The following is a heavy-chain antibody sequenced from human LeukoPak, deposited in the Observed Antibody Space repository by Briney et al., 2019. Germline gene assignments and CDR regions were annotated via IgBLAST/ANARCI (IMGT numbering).Heavy chain of an antibody. V-gene: IGHV3-23*01. CDR3: AKGDHSSGWLISPEYFDY. D-gene: IGHD6-19*01. Sequence: PGGSLRLSYAASGFTFSSYAKSWVRQAPGKGLEWVSAISGSGGSTYYADSVKGRFTISRDNSKNTLYLQMNSLRAEDTAVYYCAKGDHSSGWLISPEYFDYWGQGTLVTVSS. J-gene: IGHJ4*02. CDR2: ISGSGGST. CDR1: GFTFSSYA.